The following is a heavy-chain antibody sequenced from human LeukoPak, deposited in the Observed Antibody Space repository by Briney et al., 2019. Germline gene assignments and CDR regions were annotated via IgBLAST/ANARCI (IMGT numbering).Heavy chain of an antibody. Sequence: SVKVSCKASGGTFSSYAISWVRQAPGQGLEWMGGIIPIFGTANYAQKFQGRVTITADESTSTAYMELSSLRSEDTAVYYCAGPRGHYYDSSGYYDYYYYGMDVWGQGTTVTVSS. V-gene: IGHV1-69*13. CDR3: AGPRGHYYDSSGYYDYYYYGMDV. D-gene: IGHD3-22*01. J-gene: IGHJ6*02. CDR2: IIPIFGTA. CDR1: GGTFSSYA.